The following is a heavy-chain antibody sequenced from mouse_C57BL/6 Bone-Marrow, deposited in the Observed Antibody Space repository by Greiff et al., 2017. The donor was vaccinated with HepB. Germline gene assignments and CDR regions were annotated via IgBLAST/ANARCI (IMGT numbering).Heavy chain of an antibody. V-gene: IGHV3-6*01. D-gene: IGHD3-3*01. Sequence: VQLQQSGPGLVKPSQSLSLTCSVTGYSITSGYYWNWIRQFPGNKLEWMGYISYDGSNNYNPSLKNRISITRDTSKNQFFLKLNSVTTEDTATYYCARDRGNYFDYWGQVTTLTVSS. CDR2: ISYDGSN. CDR3: ARDRGNYFDY. J-gene: IGHJ2*01. CDR1: GYSITSGYY.